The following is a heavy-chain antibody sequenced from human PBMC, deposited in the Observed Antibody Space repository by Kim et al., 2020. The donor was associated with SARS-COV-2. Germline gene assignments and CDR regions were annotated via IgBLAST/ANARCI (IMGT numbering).Heavy chain of an antibody. CDR3: AGGHAWNGGPYYFDY. V-gene: IGHV1-8*01. J-gene: IGHJ4*02. D-gene: IGHD1-1*01. CDR2: MNPNSGNT. CDR1: GYTFSSYD. Sequence: ASVKVSCKPSGYTFSSYDINWVRQATGQGLEWMGWMNPNSGNTGYAQKFQGRVTMTRNTSTSTDYMDLSSLRSEDTAVYYCAGGHAWNGGPYYFDYWGQGTLVTVSS.